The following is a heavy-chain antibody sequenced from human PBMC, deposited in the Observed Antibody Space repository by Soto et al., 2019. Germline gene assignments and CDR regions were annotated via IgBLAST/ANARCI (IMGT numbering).Heavy chain of an antibody. CDR2: IIPILGIA. D-gene: IGHD2-2*01. CDR3: ASDYCSSTSCYSAEYFQH. V-gene: IGHV1-69*02. J-gene: IGHJ1*01. Sequence: SVKVSCKASGGTFSSYTISWVRQAPGQGLEWMGRIIPILGIANYAQKFQGRVTITADKSTSTAYMELSSLRSEDTAVYYCASDYCSSTSCYSAEYFQHWGQGTLVTVSS. CDR1: GGTFSSYT.